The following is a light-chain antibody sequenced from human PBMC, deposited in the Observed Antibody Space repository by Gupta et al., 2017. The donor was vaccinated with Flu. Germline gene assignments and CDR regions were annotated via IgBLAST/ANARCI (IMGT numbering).Light chain of an antibody. J-gene: IGKJ4*02. V-gene: IGKV1-39*01. CDR3: QQGYSTPQT. CDR2: GAS. Sequence: GDRVTITCRASQSVSNFLNWYQQKPGKAPKRLIYGASTLQGGVPSRFIGSGSGTDFTLTINSLQPEDFATYYCQQGYSTPQTFGRGTTVEIK. CDR1: QSVSNF.